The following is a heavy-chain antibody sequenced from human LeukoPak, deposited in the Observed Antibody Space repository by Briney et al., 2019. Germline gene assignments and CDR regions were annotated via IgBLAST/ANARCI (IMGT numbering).Heavy chain of an antibody. Sequence: KGLEWVSAISGSGGSTYYADSVKGRFTISRDNSKNTLYLQMNSLRAEDTAVYYCAKNPGYYWGQGTLVTGAS. CDR2: ISGSGGST. D-gene: IGHD3-10*01. V-gene: IGHV3-23*01. CDR3: AKNPGYY. J-gene: IGHJ4*02.